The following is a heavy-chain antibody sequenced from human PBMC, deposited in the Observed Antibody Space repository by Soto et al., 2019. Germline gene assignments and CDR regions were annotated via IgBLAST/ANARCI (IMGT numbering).Heavy chain of an antibody. V-gene: IGHV3-30*18. CDR1: GFTFSSYG. CDR2: ISYDGSNK. D-gene: IGHD2-21*02. J-gene: IGHJ6*02. CDR3: AKDPFGRLTPYYYYGMDV. Sequence: QVQLVESGGGVVQPGRSLRLSCAASGFTFSSYGMHWVRQAPGKGLEWVAVISYDGSNKYYADSVKGRFTISRVNSKNTLYLQMNSLRAEDTAVYYCAKDPFGRLTPYYYYGMDVWGQGTTVTVSS.